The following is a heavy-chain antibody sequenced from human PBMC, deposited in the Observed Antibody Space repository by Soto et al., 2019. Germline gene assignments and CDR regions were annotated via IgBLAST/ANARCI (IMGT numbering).Heavy chain of an antibody. CDR3: TRDDSGLGIDY. D-gene: IGHD3-16*01. CDR1: GGSFSGYY. CDR2: INHRGNT. Sequence: SETLSHTCAVYGGSFSGYYWTWIRQPPGKGLEWIGEINHRGNTNYNPSLKSRTTISVDRSRNTLYLQMSDLRVEDTAIYYCTRDDSGLGIDYWGQGTQVTVSS. V-gene: IGHV4-34*10. J-gene: IGHJ4*02.